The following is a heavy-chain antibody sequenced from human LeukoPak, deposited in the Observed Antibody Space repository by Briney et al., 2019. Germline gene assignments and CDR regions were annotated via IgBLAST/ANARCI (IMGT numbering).Heavy chain of an antibody. Sequence: SVKVSCKASGGTFSSYAISWVRQAPGQGLEWMGRVIPILGIANYAQKFQGRVTITADKSTSTAYMELSSLRSEDTAVYYCGGAAAGTTRWNYGMDVWGQGTTVTVSS. CDR1: GGTFSSYA. J-gene: IGHJ6*02. CDR2: VIPILGIA. D-gene: IGHD6-13*01. V-gene: IGHV1-69*04. CDR3: GGAAAGTTRWNYGMDV.